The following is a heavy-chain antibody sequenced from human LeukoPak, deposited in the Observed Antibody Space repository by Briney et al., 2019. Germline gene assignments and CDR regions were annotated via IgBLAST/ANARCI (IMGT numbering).Heavy chain of an antibody. CDR3: AKTSGYSSGPNWFDP. D-gene: IGHD6-19*01. CDR1: GYSFTSYD. V-gene: IGHV1-8*01. CDR2: MNPNSGHT. Sequence: GASVKVSCKASGYSFTSYDINWVRQATGQGLEWMGWMNPNSGHTGYAQKFQGRVTMTRDTSISTAYMELSSLTSEDTAVYYCAKTSGYSSGPNWFDPWGQGTLVTISP. J-gene: IGHJ5*02.